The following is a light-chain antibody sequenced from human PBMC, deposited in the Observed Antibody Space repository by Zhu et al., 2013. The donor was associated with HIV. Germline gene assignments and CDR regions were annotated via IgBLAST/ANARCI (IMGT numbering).Light chain of an antibody. CDR1: QSVSSK. J-gene: IGKJ4*01. CDR2: GAS. Sequence: EIVLTQSPGTLSSSPGERATLSCRASQSVSSKLAWYQQKPGQAPRLLIYGASTRAIGIPARFSGSGSGTEFTLTISSLQSEDFAVYYCQQYNKWPLTFGGGTKVEIK. V-gene: IGKV3-15*01. CDR3: QQYNKWPLT.